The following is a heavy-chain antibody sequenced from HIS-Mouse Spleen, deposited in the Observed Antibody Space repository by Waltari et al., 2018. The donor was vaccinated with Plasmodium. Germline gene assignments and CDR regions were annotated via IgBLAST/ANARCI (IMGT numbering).Heavy chain of an antibody. CDR2: IDWDDDK. J-gene: IGHJ4*02. CDR1: GFSLSTSGMC. CDR3: ARHKKRGQLVRGYFDY. D-gene: IGHD6-6*01. Sequence: QVTLRESGPALVKPTQTLTLTCTFSGFSLSTSGMCVSWIRQPPGKALEWLARIDWDDDKYYSTSLKNRLTISKDTSKNQVVLTMTNMDPGDQATYYFARHKKRGQLVRGYFDYWGQGTLVTVSS. V-gene: IGHV2-70*15.